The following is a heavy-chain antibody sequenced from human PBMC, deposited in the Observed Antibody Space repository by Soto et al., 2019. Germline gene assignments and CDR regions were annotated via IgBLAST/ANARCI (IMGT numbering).Heavy chain of an antibody. CDR3: ARRHYYDSSGYLS. J-gene: IGHJ5*02. CDR2: IYPGDSDT. CDR1: GYSFTIYL. D-gene: IGHD3-22*01. V-gene: IGHV5-51*01. Sequence: GESLKISCNGSGYSFTIYLIGLVRQMPGKGLEWMGIIYPGDSDTRYSPSFQGQVTISADKSISTAYLQWSSLKASDTAMYYCARRHYYDSSGYLSWGQGTLVTVSS.